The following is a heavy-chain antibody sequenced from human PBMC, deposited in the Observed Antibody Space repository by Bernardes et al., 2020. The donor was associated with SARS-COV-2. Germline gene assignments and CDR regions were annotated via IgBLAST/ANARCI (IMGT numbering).Heavy chain of an antibody. CDR2: ISGSGGST. J-gene: IGHJ4*02. CDR1: GFTFSSYA. CDR3: ATAVGEGNFDY. D-gene: IGHD3-10*01. Sequence: GGSLRLSCAASGFTFSSYAMSWVRQAPGKGLEWVSAISGSGGSTYYADSVKGRFTISRDNSKNTLYLQMNSLRAGDTAVYYCATAVGEGNFDYWGQGTLVTVSS. V-gene: IGHV3-23*01.